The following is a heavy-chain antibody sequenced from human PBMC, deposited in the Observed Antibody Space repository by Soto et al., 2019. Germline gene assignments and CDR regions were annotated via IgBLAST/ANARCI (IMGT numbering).Heavy chain of an antibody. CDR3: VRVPLY. CDR1: GGSISSGGYS. V-gene: IGHV4-30-2*01. CDR2: IYHSGST. Sequence: PSETLSLTCAVSGGSISSGGYSWSWIRQPPGKGLEWIGYIYHSGSTYYNPSLKSRVTISVDRSKNQFSLKLNSVTAADTAVYYCVRVPLYWGQGTLVTSPQ. J-gene: IGHJ4*02.